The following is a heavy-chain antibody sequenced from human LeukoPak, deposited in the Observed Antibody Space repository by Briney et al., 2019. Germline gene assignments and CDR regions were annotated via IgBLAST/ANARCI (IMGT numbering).Heavy chain of an antibody. D-gene: IGHD6-19*01. CDR3: ARGSPAVAGIPGGNWFDP. Sequence: GASVKVSCKASGYTFTGYYMRWVRQAPGQGLEWMGWINPNSGGTDYAQKFQGRVTVTRDTSISTAYMELTRLRSEDTAVYYCARGSPAVAGIPGGNWFDPWGQGTLVTVSS. CDR1: GYTFTGYY. J-gene: IGHJ5*02. V-gene: IGHV1-2*02. CDR2: INPNSGGT.